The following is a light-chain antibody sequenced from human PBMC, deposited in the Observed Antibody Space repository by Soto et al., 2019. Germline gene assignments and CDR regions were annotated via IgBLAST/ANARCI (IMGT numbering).Light chain of an antibody. CDR2: EVS. V-gene: IGLV2-14*01. J-gene: IGLJ1*01. CDR3: SSYTSISPLGV. Sequence: QSALTQPASVSGSPGQSITISCTGTGSDVGSYKYVSWYQQHPGKAPKLIIFEVSNRPSGVSDRFSGSKSGNTASLTISGLQAEDEADYYCSSYTSISPLGVFGTGTKVTVL. CDR1: GSDVGSYKY.